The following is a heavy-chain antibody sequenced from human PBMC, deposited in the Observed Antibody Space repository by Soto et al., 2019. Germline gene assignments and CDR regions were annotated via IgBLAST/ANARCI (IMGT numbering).Heavy chain of an antibody. CDR2: IYWGDDK. V-gene: IGHV2-5*02. D-gene: IGHD6-6*01. CDR1: GFSLSTSGVG. J-gene: IGHJ5*02. CDR3: AHRRSSSSERLSGWFDP. Sequence: SGPTLVNPTQPLTLTCTFSGFSLSTSGVGVGWIRQPPGKALEWLALIYWGDDKRYSPSLKSRLTITKDTSKNQVVLTMTNMDPVDTATYYCAHRRSSSSERLSGWFDPWGQGTLVTVSS.